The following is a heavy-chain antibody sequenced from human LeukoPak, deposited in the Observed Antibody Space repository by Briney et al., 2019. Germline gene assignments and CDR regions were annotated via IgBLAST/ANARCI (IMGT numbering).Heavy chain of an antibody. D-gene: IGHD2-15*01. CDR1: GFTFDDYA. V-gene: IGHV3-9*01. CDR2: ISWNSGSI. Sequence: GGSLRLSCAASGFTFDDYAMHWVRQAPGKGLEWVSGISWNSGSIGYADSVKGRFTISRDNAKNSLYLQMNSLRAEDTASYYCARDPCSGGSCYAGGFDYWGQGTLVTVSS. CDR3: ARDPCSGGSCYAGGFDY. J-gene: IGHJ4*02.